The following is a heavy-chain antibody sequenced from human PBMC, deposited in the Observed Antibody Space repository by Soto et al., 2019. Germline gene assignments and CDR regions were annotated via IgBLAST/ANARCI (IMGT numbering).Heavy chain of an antibody. D-gene: IGHD2-2*01. CDR1: GGSISSYY. V-gene: IGHV4-59*01. CDR3: AREYQLPWAGNWFYA. CDR2: IYYSGST. Sequence: PSETLSLTCTVSGGSISSYYWSWIRQPPGKGLEWIGYIYYSGSTNYNPSLKSRVTISVDTSKNQFSLKLSSVTAADTAVYYCAREYQLPWAGNWFYAWGQGTLVTVSS. J-gene: IGHJ5*02.